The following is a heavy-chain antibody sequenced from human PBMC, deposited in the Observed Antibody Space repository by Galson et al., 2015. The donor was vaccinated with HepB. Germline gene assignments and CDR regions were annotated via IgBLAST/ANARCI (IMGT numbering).Heavy chain of an antibody. J-gene: IGHJ4*02. D-gene: IGHD6-6*01. V-gene: IGHV3-66*01. Sequence: SLRLSCAASGFTVSSNYMSWVRQAPGKGLEWVSVIYSGGSTYYADSVKGRFTISRDNAKNSLYLQMNSLRAEDTAVYYCARGGRGAARPDYWGQGTLVTVSS. CDR2: IYSGGST. CDR1: GFTVSSNY. CDR3: ARGGRGAARPDY.